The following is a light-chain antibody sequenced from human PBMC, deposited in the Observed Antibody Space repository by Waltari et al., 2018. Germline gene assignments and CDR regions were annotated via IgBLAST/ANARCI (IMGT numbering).Light chain of an antibody. Sequence: DIQLTQSPSSLSASVGDRIPTTCRASETITKYLNWYHQKPGKAPKLLIYGVFSLHSGVSTRFSGSGSGTDFTLTIGSLQPEDFGTFYCQQTYKTPQTFGQGTKV. CDR3: QQTYKTPQT. J-gene: IGKJ1*01. CDR2: GVF. V-gene: IGKV1-39*01. CDR1: ETITKY.